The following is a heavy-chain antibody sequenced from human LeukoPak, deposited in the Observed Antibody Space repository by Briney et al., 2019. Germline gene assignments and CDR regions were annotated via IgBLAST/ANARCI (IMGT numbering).Heavy chain of an antibody. CDR3: ASPYSSGWYISAFDI. Sequence: GVAVKVSRKPSGYNLTSYALNGVRQAPGEGREWMGWINTNTGNPTYAQGFPGPGVFSLDTSVSTAYLQISSLKAEDTAVYYCASPYSSGWYISAFDIWGQGTMVTVSS. V-gene: IGHV7-4-1*02. D-gene: IGHD6-19*01. J-gene: IGHJ3*02. CDR1: GYNLTSYA. CDR2: INTNTGNP.